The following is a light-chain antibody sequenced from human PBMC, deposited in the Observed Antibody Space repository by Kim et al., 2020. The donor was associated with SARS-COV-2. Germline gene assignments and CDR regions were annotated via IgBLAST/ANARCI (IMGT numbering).Light chain of an antibody. J-gene: IGLJ1*01. Sequence: SYELTQPPSLSVAPGKTARITCGGNNIGSKSVHWYQQKPGQAPVVVIYYDSDRPSGIPERFSGSNSGNTATLTISRVEAGDEADYYCQVWDSDSDHPGNVFGGGTKVTVL. CDR1: NIGSKS. V-gene: IGLV3-21*04. CDR3: QVWDSDSDHPGNV. CDR2: YDS.